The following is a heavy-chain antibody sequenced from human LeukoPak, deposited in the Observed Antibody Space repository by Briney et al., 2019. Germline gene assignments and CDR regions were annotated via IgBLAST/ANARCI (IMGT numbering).Heavy chain of an antibody. CDR1: GDSIRGYY. CDR3: ARLADGHNLRYFDY. Sequence: KPSETLSLTCTVSGDSIRGYYWTWIRQAPGKGLEWIGYIYYSGSTTYNPSFKSRVTTSVDTSKNQFSLNLSSVTAADTAVYYCARLADGHNLRYFDYWGQGTLVTVSS. D-gene: IGHD5-24*01. V-gene: IGHV4-59*08. J-gene: IGHJ4*02. CDR2: IYYSGST.